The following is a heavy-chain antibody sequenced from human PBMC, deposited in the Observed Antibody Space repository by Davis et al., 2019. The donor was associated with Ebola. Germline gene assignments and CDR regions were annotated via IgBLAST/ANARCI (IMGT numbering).Heavy chain of an antibody. V-gene: IGHV1-69*04. J-gene: IGHJ4*02. D-gene: IGHD6-13*01. CDR1: GYTFTSYA. CDR2: IIPILGIA. CDR3: ARIAAAGRSIDY. Sequence: AASVKVSCKASGYTFTSYAMHWVRQAPGQGLEWMGRIIPILGIANYAQKFQGRVTITADKSTSTAYMELSSLRSEDTAVYYCARIAAAGRSIDYWGQGTLVTVSS.